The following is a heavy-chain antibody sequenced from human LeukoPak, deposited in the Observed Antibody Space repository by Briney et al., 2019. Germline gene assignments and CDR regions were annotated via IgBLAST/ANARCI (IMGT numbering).Heavy chain of an antibody. Sequence: SWVRQHPGKGLEWIGYIYYSGSTYYNPSLKSRVTISVDTSKNQFSLKLSSVTAADTAVYYCARGEQQLPWFDPWGQGTLVTVSS. CDR3: ARGEQQLPWFDP. J-gene: IGHJ5*02. V-gene: IGHV4-31*02. CDR2: IYYSGST. D-gene: IGHD6-13*01.